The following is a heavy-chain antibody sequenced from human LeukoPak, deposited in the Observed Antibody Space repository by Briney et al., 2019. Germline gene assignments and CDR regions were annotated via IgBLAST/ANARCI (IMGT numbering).Heavy chain of an antibody. V-gene: IGHV1-18*01. J-gene: IGHJ4*02. CDR2: ISAYNGNT. Sequence: GASVKVSCKASGYTFTSYGISWVRQAPGQGLEWKGWISAYNGNTNYAQKLQGRVTMTTDTSTSTAYMELRSLRSDDTAVYYRARSAPYKYYYDSSGYTIWGQGTLVTVSS. D-gene: IGHD3-22*01. CDR1: GYTFTSYG. CDR3: ARSAPYKYYYDSSGYTI.